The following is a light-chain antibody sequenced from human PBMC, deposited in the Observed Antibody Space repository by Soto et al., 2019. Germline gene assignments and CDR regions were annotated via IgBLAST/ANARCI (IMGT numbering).Light chain of an antibody. CDR1: QSVSSSY. CDR3: QQYGSSPTWT. V-gene: IGKV3-20*01. Sequence: EIVLTQSPGTLSLTPGDRATLSGRASQSVSSSYLAWYQQKPGQSPTLLIYGASSRATGIPDRFSGSVSGTDFTLTISRLEPEDFALYYGQQYGSSPTWTFGQGTKVDIK. CDR2: GAS. J-gene: IGKJ1*01.